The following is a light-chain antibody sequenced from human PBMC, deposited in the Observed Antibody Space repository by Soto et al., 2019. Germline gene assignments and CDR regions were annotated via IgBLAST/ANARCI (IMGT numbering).Light chain of an antibody. CDR1: SSDVGGYNY. V-gene: IGLV2-14*03. CDR2: GVS. CDR3: NSYTTMTTVV. Sequence: QSALTQPASVSGSPGQPITISCTGTSSDVGGYNYVSWYQQHPGKAPKLIIYGVSNWPSGVSNRFSGSKSGNTASLTISGLQAEDEADYYCNSYTTMTTVVFGGGTKVTVL. J-gene: IGLJ2*01.